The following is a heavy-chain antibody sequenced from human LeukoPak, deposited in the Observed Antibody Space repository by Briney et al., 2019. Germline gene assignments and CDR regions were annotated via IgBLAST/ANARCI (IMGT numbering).Heavy chain of an antibody. CDR3: ATAMVVTSFDY. CDR1: GYTFTSYY. V-gene: IGHV1-46*01. D-gene: IGHD4-23*01. CDR2: INTSGGST. Sequence: ASVKVSCKASGYTFTSYYMHWVRQAPGQGLEWMGIINTSGGSTSYAQMFQGRVTMTSDTSTRTVYMELSSLRAEDTAVYYCATAMVVTSFDYWGQGTLVTVSS. J-gene: IGHJ4*01.